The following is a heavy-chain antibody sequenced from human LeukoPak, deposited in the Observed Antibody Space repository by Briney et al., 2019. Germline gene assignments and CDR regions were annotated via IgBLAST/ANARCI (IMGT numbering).Heavy chain of an antibody. CDR2: IYPGDSDT. Sequence: GESLKISCKGSGYPFTSYWIGWLRQMPGRGLEWMGIIYPGDSDTRYSPSFQGQVTISADKSISTAYLQWSSLQASDTAVYYCARRLVRGVTKTLDYWGQGTRVTVSS. J-gene: IGHJ4*02. CDR3: ARRLVRGVTKTLDY. CDR1: GYPFTSYW. D-gene: IGHD3-10*01. V-gene: IGHV5-51*01.